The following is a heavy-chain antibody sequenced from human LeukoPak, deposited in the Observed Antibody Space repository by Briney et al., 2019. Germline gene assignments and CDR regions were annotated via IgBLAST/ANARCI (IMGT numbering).Heavy chain of an antibody. CDR2: TYSDGNT. CDR3: VRKNRDFNAAFDI. D-gene: IGHD1-14*01. V-gene: IGHV3-53*01. Sequence: GGSLSLSCAASGFTVSNNYMSWVRQAPGKGMEWVSITYSDGNTNYAVSVKGRFTISRDTSQNTLSLQMNSLRAEDTAVYYCVRKNRDFNAAFDIWGQGTVVTVSS. CDR1: GFTVSNNY. J-gene: IGHJ3*02.